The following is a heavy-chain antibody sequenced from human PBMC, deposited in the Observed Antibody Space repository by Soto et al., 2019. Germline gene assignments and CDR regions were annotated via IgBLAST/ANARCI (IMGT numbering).Heavy chain of an antibody. CDR1: GFSLSTSGMC. CDR2: IDWDDDK. V-gene: IGHV2-70*01. CDR3: ARSPRPYSSSSAPFYYYYYGMDV. D-gene: IGHD6-6*01. J-gene: IGHJ6*02. Sequence: SGPTLVNPTQTLTLTCTFSGFSLSTSGMCVSWIRQPPGKALEWLALIDWDDDKYYSTSLKTRLTISKDTSKNQVVLTMTNMDPVDTATYYCARSPRPYSSSSAPFYYYYYGMDVWGQGTTVTVSS.